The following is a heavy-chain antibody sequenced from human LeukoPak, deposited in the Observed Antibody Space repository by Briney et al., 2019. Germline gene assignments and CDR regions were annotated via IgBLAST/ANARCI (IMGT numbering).Heavy chain of an antibody. CDR3: ARVTESGYCSGGGCSHFDY. J-gene: IGHJ4*02. CDR1: GFTFSSYG. CDR2: ISGNSGTT. V-gene: IGHV3-23*01. D-gene: IGHD2-15*01. Sequence: GGSLRLSCAASGFTFSSYGMSWVRQAPGKGLEWVSGISGNSGTTYYADSVKGRFTISRDNSKNTLYLQMNSLRAEDTAVYYCARVTESGYCSGGGCSHFDYWGQGTLVTVSS.